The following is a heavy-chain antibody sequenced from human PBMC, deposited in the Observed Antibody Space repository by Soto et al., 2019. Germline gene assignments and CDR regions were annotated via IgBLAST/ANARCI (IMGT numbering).Heavy chain of an antibody. D-gene: IGHD4-17*01. CDR3: ARMTTSFLNYFDY. Sequence: PSETLSLTCTVSGGSISSYYWSWIRQPPGKGLEWIGYIYYSGSTNYNPSLKSRVTISVDTSKNQFSLKLSSVTAADTAVYYCARMTTSFLNYFDYWGQGTLVTSPQ. CDR2: IYYSGST. CDR1: GGSISSYY. J-gene: IGHJ4*02. V-gene: IGHV4-59*01.